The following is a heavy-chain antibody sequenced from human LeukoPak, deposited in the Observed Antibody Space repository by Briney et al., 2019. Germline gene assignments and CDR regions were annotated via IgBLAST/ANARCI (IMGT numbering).Heavy chain of an antibody. D-gene: IGHD2-8*01. CDR2: IWYDGSKK. J-gene: IGHJ2*01. CDR1: GFTFSSYG. V-gene: IGHV3-33*01. Sequence: GGSLRLSCAASGFTFSSYGMECVSQAPGKGLEWLTVIWYDGSKKYYADSVKGRFTISRDNSNNMVDLQMNSLRVEDTAVYYCVRAVEVSARGYFYLWGRGTLVTVSS. CDR3: VRAVEVSARGYFYL.